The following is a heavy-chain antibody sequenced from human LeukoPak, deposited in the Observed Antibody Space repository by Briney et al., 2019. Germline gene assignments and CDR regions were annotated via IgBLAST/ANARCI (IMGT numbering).Heavy chain of an antibody. J-gene: IGHJ4*02. V-gene: IGHV3-23*01. Sequence: GGSLRLSCAASGFTFGSYDMSWVRQAPGKGLEWVSAISGSGGSTYYADSVKGRFTISRDNSKNTLYLQMNSLRAEDTAVYYCAKVSSGWYDFPPYYFDYWGQGTLVTVSS. CDR2: ISGSGGST. D-gene: IGHD6-19*01. CDR3: AKVSSGWYDFPPYYFDY. CDR1: GFTFGSYD.